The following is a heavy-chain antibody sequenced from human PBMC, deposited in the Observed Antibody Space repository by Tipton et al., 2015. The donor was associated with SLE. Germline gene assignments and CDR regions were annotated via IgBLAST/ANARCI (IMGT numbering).Heavy chain of an antibody. CDR2: FYYSGDT. V-gene: IGHV4-39*07. Sequence: TLSLTCTVSGGSIGTSTYYWGWIRQPPGKGLEWIGGFYYSGDTHYNPSLKSRVTISIDTSKNQFSLRLSSVTAADTAVYYCARRGSTVSTTVTTAYWYFDLWGRGTLVTVSS. CDR3: ARRGSTVSTTVTTAYWYFDL. CDR1: GGSIGTSTYY. D-gene: IGHD4-17*01. J-gene: IGHJ2*01.